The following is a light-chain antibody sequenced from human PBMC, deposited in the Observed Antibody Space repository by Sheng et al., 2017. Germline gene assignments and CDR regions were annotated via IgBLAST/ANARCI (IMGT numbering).Light chain of an antibody. CDR3: QQSYITPIT. V-gene: IGKV1-5*03. CDR2: KAS. Sequence: DIQMTQSPSTLSASVGDRVTISCRASQTINNWLAWYQQRPGNAPKLLISKASILESGVPSRFSGSGSGTDFTLTISSLQPEDFASYYCQQSYITPITFGQGTRLEIK. J-gene: IGKJ5*01. CDR1: QTINNW.